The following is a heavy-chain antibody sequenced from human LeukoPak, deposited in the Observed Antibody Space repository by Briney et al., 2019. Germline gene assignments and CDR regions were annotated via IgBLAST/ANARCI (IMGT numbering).Heavy chain of an antibody. J-gene: IGHJ4*02. D-gene: IGHD2-15*01. V-gene: IGHV1-69*04. Sequence: ASVKVSCKGSGATFSSNAISWVRQAPAQGLEWVGMVIPIFGIANYAQKFQGRVTITADKSTSTAYMELSSLRSEDTAVYYCASTYCSGGSCYGRLVDYWGQGTLVTVSS. CDR2: VIPIFGIA. CDR1: GATFSSNA. CDR3: ASTYCSGGSCYGRLVDY.